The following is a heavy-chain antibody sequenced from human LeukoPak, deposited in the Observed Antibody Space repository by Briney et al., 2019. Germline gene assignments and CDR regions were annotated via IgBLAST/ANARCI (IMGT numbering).Heavy chain of an antibody. Sequence: GASVKVSCKASGYTFTSYDINWVRQATGQGLEWMGWMNPNSGNTGYAQKFQGRVTITRNTSISTAYMELSSLRSDDTAVYYCARGVGGGLRQYYYCYMDVWGKGTTVTVSS. CDR2: MNPNSGNT. CDR1: GYTFTSYD. J-gene: IGHJ6*03. V-gene: IGHV1-8*03. CDR3: ARGVGGGLRQYYYCYMDV. D-gene: IGHD3-16*01.